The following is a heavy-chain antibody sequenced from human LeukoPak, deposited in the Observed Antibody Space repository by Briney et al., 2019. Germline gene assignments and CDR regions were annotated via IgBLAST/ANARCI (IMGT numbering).Heavy chain of an antibody. CDR2: INHSGST. V-gene: IGHV4-34*01. CDR1: GGSFSGYY. D-gene: IGHD3-10*01. Sequence: PSETLSLTCALYGGSFSGYYWIWIREPPGKELEWIGEINHSGSTNYNPSLKSRVTISVDTSKNQFSLKLSSVTAADTAVYYCARLGRGNGSGSYYNPYYYYMDVWGKGTTVTISS. J-gene: IGHJ6*03. CDR3: ARLGRGNGSGSYYNPYYYYMDV.